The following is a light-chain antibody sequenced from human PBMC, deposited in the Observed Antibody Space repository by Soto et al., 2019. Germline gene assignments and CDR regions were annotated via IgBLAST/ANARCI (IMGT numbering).Light chain of an antibody. V-gene: IGLV1-40*01. Sequence: QSVLTHPPAVTGAPGQRVTISCTGSSSSIGAGFDVHWYQQLPGTVPKLLIYANNNRPSGVPDRFSGSKSGTSASLAITGLQAEDEADYYCQSYDSSLSVVFGGGTKLTVL. CDR2: ANN. CDR3: QSYDSSLSVV. J-gene: IGLJ2*01. CDR1: SSSIGAGFD.